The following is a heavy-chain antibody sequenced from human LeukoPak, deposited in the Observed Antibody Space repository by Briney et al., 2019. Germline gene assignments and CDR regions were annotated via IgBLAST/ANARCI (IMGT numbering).Heavy chain of an antibody. V-gene: IGHV4-34*01. J-gene: IGHJ4*02. Sequence: SETLSLTCAVYGGSFSGYYWSWIRQPPGKGLEWIGEINHSGSTNCNPSLKSRVTISVDTSKNQFSLKLSSVTAADTAVYYCARRPYGSGSYYNLPGAYFDYWGQGTLVTVSS. D-gene: IGHD3-10*01. CDR3: ARRPYGSGSYYNLPGAYFDY. CDR2: INHSGST. CDR1: GGSFSGYY.